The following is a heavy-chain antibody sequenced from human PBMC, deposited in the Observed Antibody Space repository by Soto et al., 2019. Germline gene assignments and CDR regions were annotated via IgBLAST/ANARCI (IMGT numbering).Heavy chain of an antibody. J-gene: IGHJ4*02. CDR1: GGSFSGYY. CDR2: INHSGST. D-gene: IGHD1-7*01. V-gene: IGHV4-34*01. Sequence: ETLSLTCAVYGGSFSGYYWSWIRQPPGKGLEWIGEINHSGSTNYNPSLKSRVTISVDTSKNQFSLKLSSVTAADTAVYYCARLSITGTDDYWGQGTLVTVSS. CDR3: ARLSITGTDDY.